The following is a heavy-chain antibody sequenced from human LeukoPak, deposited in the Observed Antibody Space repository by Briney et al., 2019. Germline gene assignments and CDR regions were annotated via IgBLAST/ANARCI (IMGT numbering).Heavy chain of an antibody. J-gene: IGHJ4*02. D-gene: IGHD6-6*01. CDR2: ISSSSSYI. CDR1: GFTFSRYS. CDR3: ASTSSSSFGFDY. Sequence: PGGSLRLSCAASGFTFSRYSMNWVRQAPGEGLEWVSSISSSSSYIYYADSVKGRFTISRDNAKNSLYLQMNSLRAEDTAVYYCASTSSSSFGFDYWGQGTLVTVSS. V-gene: IGHV3-21*01.